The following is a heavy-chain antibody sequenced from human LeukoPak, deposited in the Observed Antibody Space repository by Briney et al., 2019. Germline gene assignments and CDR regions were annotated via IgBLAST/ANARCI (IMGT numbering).Heavy chain of an antibody. Sequence: GGSLRLSCAASGFSVSSSYMSWVRQAPGKGLEWVSVIYSAGSTYYADSVKGRFTISRDNSNNTLFLQMNSLRAEDTAVYYCARGTGDRRDVYFDYWGQGTLVTVSS. CDR2: IYSAGST. J-gene: IGHJ4*02. CDR1: GFSVSSSY. D-gene: IGHD7-27*01. V-gene: IGHV3-66*01. CDR3: ARGTGDRRDVYFDY.